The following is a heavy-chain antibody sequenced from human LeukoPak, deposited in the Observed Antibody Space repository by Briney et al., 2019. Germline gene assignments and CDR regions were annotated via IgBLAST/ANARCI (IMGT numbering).Heavy chain of an antibody. V-gene: IGHV4-59*01. CDR3: ARGRYYYDSSGYHSNWFDP. CDR1: GGSISSYY. D-gene: IGHD3-22*01. Sequence: SETLSLTCTVSGGSISSYYWSWIRQPPGKGLEWIGYIYYSGNTNYNPSLKSRVTISVDTSKNQFSLKLSSVTAADTAVYYCARGRYYYDSSGYHSNWFDPWGQGTLVTVSS. CDR2: IYYSGNT. J-gene: IGHJ5*02.